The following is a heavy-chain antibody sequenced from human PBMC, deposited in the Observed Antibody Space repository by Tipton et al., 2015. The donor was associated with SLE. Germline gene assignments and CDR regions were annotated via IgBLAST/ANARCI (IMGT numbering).Heavy chain of an antibody. CDR1: GGSFSSYY. CDR3: ARLGYCITTSCYYFDY. D-gene: IGHD2-2*01. V-gene: IGHV4-34*01. Sequence: TLSLTCAVYGGSFSSYYWSWIRQPPGKGLEWIGEINHSGSTNYNPSLKSRVTISVDTSKNQFSLKLSSVTAADTAVYYCARLGYCITTSCYYFDYWGQGALVTVSS. J-gene: IGHJ4*02. CDR2: INHSGST.